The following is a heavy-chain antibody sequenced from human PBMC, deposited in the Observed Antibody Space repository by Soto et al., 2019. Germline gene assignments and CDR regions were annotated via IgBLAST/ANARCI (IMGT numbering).Heavy chain of an antibody. Sequence: QGQLVQSGAEVKKPGASVKVSCKASGYTFTDYDISRVRQAPGQGLEWMGWISVDNGNTKYVESLQGRVTMTTDTSSSTAYLEVRSLRSDDTAVYYCARTSVSNYNWFDPWGQGTLVAVSS. CDR1: GYTFTDYD. CDR2: ISVDNGNT. J-gene: IGHJ5*02. CDR3: ARTSVSNYNWFDP. V-gene: IGHV1-18*01. D-gene: IGHD4-4*01.